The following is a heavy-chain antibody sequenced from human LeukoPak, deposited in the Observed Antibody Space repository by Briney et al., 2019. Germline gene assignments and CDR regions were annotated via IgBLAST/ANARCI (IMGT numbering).Heavy chain of an antibody. V-gene: IGHV1-69*13. Sequence: ASVKLSCNASGGTFSSYAISWVRQAPGPGLERMGGVIPIFGTENYAQKFQGRVTITSYESPSTAYMELSSLRSEDTAVYYCARRLAYGRIDDYWGQGTLVTVAS. J-gene: IGHJ4*02. CDR2: VIPIFGTE. D-gene: IGHD3-10*01. CDR3: ARRLAYGRIDDY. CDR1: GGTFSSYA.